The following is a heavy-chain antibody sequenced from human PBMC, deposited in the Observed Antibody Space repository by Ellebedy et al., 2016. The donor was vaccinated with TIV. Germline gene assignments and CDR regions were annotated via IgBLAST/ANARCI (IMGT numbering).Heavy chain of an antibody. D-gene: IGHD2-2*01. V-gene: IGHV4-4*02. Sequence: SETLSLXCAVSGGSISSSNWWSWVRQPPGKGLEWIGEIYHSGSTNYNPSLKSRVTILVDKSKNHFSLKLSSVTAADTAVYYCARGYCSSISCFDYWGQGTLVTVSS. CDR1: GGSISSSNW. J-gene: IGHJ4*02. CDR3: ARGYCSSISCFDY. CDR2: IYHSGST.